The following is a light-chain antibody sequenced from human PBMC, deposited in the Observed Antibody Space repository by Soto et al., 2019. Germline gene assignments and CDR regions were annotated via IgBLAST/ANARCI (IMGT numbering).Light chain of an antibody. V-gene: IGKV3-15*01. CDR1: QSVGSN. CDR2: AAS. Sequence: EIVMTQSAATLSVSPGEIATLSCRPSQSVGSNLAWYQQKPGQAPRLLIYAASTMASGIPARFSGSGSGTDFTLTISSLQSEDFAVYYCQQYNVWPLTFGGGTKVEIE. J-gene: IGKJ4*01. CDR3: QQYNVWPLT.